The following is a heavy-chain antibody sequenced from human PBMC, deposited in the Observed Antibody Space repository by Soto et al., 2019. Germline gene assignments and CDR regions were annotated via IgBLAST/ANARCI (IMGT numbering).Heavy chain of an antibody. J-gene: IGHJ3*02. CDR3: ARDVSPGISSLYLDAFDI. V-gene: IGHV3-7*05. CDR2: INRDGSTK. Sequence: EVQLEESGGDLVQPGGSLRLSCAASGFTLSAYWMTWVRQAPGKGLEWVANINRDGSTKSYLDSVRGRFTISRDNVGKSLYLLMDSLRADDAVLYYWARDVSPGISSLYLDAFDIWGQGTMVTVSS. CDR1: GFTLSAYW. D-gene: IGHD6-13*01.